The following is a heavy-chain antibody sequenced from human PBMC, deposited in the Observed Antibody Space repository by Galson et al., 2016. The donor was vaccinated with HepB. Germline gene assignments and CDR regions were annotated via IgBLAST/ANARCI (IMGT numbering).Heavy chain of an antibody. J-gene: IGHJ5*02. V-gene: IGHV3-23*01. CDR3: AKVGPLRFVEWFYNWFDP. Sequence: SLRLSCAASGFTFDKYAMNWVRQAPGKGLQWVSSISGTGITTYYADSVRGRFTVSRDNSKNTLFLQMSNLRADDTAVYHCAKVGPLRFVEWFYNWFDPWGQGTLVTVSS. CDR2: ISGTGITT. D-gene: IGHD3-3*01. CDR1: GFTFDKYA.